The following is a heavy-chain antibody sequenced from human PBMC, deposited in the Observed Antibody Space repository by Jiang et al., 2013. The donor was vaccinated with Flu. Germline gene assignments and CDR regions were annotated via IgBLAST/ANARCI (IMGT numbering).Heavy chain of an antibody. CDR1: GFTFSSYS. V-gene: IGHV3-48*01. CDR2: ISSSSSSI. D-gene: IGHD1-26*01. Sequence: GGLVQPGGSLRLSCAASGFTFSSYSMNWVRQAPGKGLEWLSYISSSSSSIYYADSVTGRFTISRDNAKNSLYLQMNSLRADDTAVYYCARKETGAWFDPWGQGTLVTVSS. CDR3: ARKETGAWFDP. J-gene: IGHJ5*02.